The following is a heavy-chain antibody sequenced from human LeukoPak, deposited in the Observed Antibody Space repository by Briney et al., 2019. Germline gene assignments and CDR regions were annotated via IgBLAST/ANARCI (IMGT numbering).Heavy chain of an antibody. CDR1: GFTFSNAW. Sequence: GGSLRLSCAASGFTFSNAWMNWVRQAPGKGLEWVSVIYSGGSTYYADSVKGRFTISRDNSKNTLYLQMNSLRAEDTAVYYCARALWFGPYYYYYGMDVWGQGTTVTVSS. J-gene: IGHJ6*02. D-gene: IGHD3-10*01. CDR3: ARALWFGPYYYYYGMDV. V-gene: IGHV3-53*01. CDR2: IYSGGST.